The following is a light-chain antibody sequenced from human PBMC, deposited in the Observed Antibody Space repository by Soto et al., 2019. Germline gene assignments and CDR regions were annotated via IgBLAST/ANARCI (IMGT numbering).Light chain of an antibody. J-gene: IGKJ4*01. CDR2: DSS. CDR1: QSVSSY. V-gene: IGKV3-11*01. Sequence: EIVLTQSPSTLSLSPGERATLSCRASQSVSSYLAWYQQKPGQAPRLLIYDSSNRATGIPARFSGSGSGTDFPLTISSLELEDFAVYYCQQRSNWPLTFGGGTKVEIK. CDR3: QQRSNWPLT.